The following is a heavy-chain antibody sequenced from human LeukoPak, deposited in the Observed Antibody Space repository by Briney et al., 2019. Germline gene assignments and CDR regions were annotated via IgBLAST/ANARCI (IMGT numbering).Heavy chain of an antibody. J-gene: IGHJ4*02. Sequence: SETLSLTCTVSGGSISSHYWSWIRQPPGKGLEWIGYIYYSGSTNYNPSLKSRVTISVDTSKNQFSLKLSSVTAADTAVYYCARDTGDSSGYYYYWGQGTLVTVSS. CDR3: ARDTGDSSGYYYY. CDR1: GGSISSHY. CDR2: IYYSGST. V-gene: IGHV4-59*11. D-gene: IGHD3-22*01.